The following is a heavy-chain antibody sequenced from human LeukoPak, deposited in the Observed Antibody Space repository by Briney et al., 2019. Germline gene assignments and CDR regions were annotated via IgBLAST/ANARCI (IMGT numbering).Heavy chain of an antibody. D-gene: IGHD3-10*01. Sequence: GGSLRLSCAASGLTFSNYWMSWVRQAPGKGLEWVANIKQDGSEKYYVDSVKGRFTISRDNAKHSLYLQMNSLRAGDTAVYYCARAPPFTMVRGVIITFIDYWGQGTLVTVSS. V-gene: IGHV3-7*01. CDR2: IKQDGSEK. CDR1: GLTFSNYW. CDR3: ARAPPFTMVRGVIITFIDY. J-gene: IGHJ4*02.